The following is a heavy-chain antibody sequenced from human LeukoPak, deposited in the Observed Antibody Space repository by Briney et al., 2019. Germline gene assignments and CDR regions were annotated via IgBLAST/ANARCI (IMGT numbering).Heavy chain of an antibody. D-gene: IGHD3-10*01. Sequence: PGRSLRLSCAASEFSFSSHGMHWVRQAPGKGLEWVAVIYYDGSNKYYADSVKGRFTISRDNSKNTLYLQMNSLRAEDTAVYYCARDRNWGFGELGGYYYTMDVWGQGTTVTVSS. CDR2: IYYDGSNK. CDR3: ARDRNWGFGELGGYYYTMDV. CDR1: EFSFSSHG. V-gene: IGHV3-33*01. J-gene: IGHJ6*02.